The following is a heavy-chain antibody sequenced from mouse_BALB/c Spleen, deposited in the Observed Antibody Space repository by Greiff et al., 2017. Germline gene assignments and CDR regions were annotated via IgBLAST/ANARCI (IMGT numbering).Heavy chain of an antibody. Sequence: EVQGVESGGGLVKPGGSLKLSCAASGFTFSSYAMSWVRQSPEKRLEWVAEISSGGSYTYYPDTVTGRFTISRDNAKNTLYLEMSSLRSEDTAMYYCSSGQRGYYGSSSVYFDYWGQGTTLTVSS. CDR3: SSGQRGYYGSSSVYFDY. CDR2: ISSGGSYT. D-gene: IGHD1-1*01. J-gene: IGHJ2*01. CDR1: GFTFSSYA. V-gene: IGHV5-9-4*01.